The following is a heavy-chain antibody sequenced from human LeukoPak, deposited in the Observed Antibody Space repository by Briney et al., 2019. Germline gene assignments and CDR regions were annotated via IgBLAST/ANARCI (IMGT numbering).Heavy chain of an antibody. D-gene: IGHD2-8*01. Sequence: PGGSLRLSCAVSGFTFSSYGMHWVRQAPGKGLEWVAFIRYDGSNKYYADSVKGRFAISRDNSKNTLYLQMNSLRAEDTAVYYCAKLTLNTNCTNGVCWNWFDPWGQGTLVTVSS. CDR1: GFTFSSYG. CDR3: AKLTLNTNCTNGVCWNWFDP. J-gene: IGHJ5*02. V-gene: IGHV3-30*02. CDR2: IRYDGSNK.